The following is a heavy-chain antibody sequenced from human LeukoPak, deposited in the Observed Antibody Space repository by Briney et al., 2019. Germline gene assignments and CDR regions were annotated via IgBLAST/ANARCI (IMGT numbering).Heavy chain of an antibody. CDR2: INPSGGST. Sequence: ASVKVSCKASGYTFTSYSVYWVRQAPGQGLEWMGVINPSGGSTTYAQKFQGRVTMTSDTSTSTAYMELSSLRSEDTAVYYCARGWATINYWGQGTLVIVSS. CDR1: GYTFTSYS. V-gene: IGHV1-46*01. D-gene: IGHD5-12*01. CDR3: ARGWATINY. J-gene: IGHJ4*02.